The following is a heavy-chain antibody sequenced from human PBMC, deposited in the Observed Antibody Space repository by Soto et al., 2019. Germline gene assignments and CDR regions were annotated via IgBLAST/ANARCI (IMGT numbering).Heavy chain of an antibody. V-gene: IGHV1-46*01. D-gene: IGHD6-6*01. CDR1: GYTFTSYY. J-gene: IGHJ6*02. Sequence: AASVKVSCNASGYTFTSYYMHWVRQAPGQGLEWMGIINPSGGSTSYAQKFQGRVTMTRDTSTSTVYMELSSLRSEDTAVYYCARASSSSSYYYGMDVWGQATTVTVSS. CDR2: INPSGGST. CDR3: ARASSSSSYYYGMDV.